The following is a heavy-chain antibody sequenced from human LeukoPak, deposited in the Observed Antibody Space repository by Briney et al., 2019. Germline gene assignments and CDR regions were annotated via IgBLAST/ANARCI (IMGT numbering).Heavy chain of an antibody. D-gene: IGHD4-17*01. CDR3: ARGSLQFGTVTYFDY. CDR1: GVSVSSGSYY. J-gene: IGHJ4*02. V-gene: IGHV4-61*01. Sequence: PSETLSLTCTVSGVSVSSGSYYWNWIRQPPGKGLEWIGYIYHSGSTNYNPSLKSRVTISIDTSKNQFSLKLSSVTAADTAVYYCARGSLQFGTVTYFDYWGQGTLITVSS. CDR2: IYHSGST.